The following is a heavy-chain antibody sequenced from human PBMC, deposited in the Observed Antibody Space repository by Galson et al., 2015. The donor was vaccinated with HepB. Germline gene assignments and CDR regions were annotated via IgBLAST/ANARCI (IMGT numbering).Heavy chain of an antibody. J-gene: IGHJ2*01. V-gene: IGHV3-33*01. CDR3: ARGGTVTTVWYFDL. D-gene: IGHD4-17*01. CDR2: IWYDGSNK. Sequence: SLRLSCAASGFTFSSYGMHWVRQAPGKGLEWVAVIWYDGSNKYYADSVKGRFTISRDNSKNTLYLQMNSLRAEDTAVYYCARGGTVTTVWYFDLWGRGTLVTVSS. CDR1: GFTFSSYG.